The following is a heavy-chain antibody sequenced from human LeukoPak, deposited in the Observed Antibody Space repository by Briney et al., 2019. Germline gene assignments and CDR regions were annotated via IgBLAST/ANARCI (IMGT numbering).Heavy chain of an antibody. CDR3: VKNAVGGRASYFDF. D-gene: IGHD3-10*01. Sequence: GGSLRLSCVASGFTFNGYAMHWVRQGPGQGLEWVSGISEESSSVVYADSVKGRFTISRDNAKNSLYLQMNSLRPEDTALYYCVKNAVGGRASYFDFWGQGTLVTVAS. CDR1: GFTFNGYA. CDR2: ISEESSSV. J-gene: IGHJ4*02. V-gene: IGHV3-9*01.